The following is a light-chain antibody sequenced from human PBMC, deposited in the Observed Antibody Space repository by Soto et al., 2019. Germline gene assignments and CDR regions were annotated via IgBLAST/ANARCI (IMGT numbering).Light chain of an antibody. J-gene: IGKJ2*01. Sequence: EIVMTHSPATLSVSPGERATLSCRASESVSSSLAWYQQKPGRAPRLLIYGASTRATGSPARLSGSGSGTDFSLTISSLKSDDFAVYYGKQYNIWPPFTFGQGTNLEIK. CDR1: ESVSSS. V-gene: IGKV3-15*01. CDR2: GAS. CDR3: KQYNIWPPFT.